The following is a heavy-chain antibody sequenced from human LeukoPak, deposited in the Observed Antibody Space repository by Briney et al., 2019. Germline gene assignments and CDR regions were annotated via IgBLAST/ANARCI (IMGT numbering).Heavy chain of an antibody. Sequence: PGGSLRLSCAASGFTFDDYAMHWVRQAPGKGLEWVSGISWNSGSIGYADSVKGRFTISRDNAKNSLYLQMNSLRAEDTALYYCAKDIAYYPCDAFDIWGQGTMVTVSS. J-gene: IGHJ3*02. CDR2: ISWNSGSI. V-gene: IGHV3-9*01. CDR1: GFTFDDYA. CDR3: AKDIAYYPCDAFDI. D-gene: IGHD3-10*01.